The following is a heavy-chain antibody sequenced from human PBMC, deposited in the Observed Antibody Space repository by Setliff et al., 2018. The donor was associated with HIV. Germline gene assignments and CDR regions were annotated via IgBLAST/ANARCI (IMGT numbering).Heavy chain of an antibody. J-gene: IGHJ3*01. V-gene: IGHV4-59*01. CDR3: ARVQMAYAAFDV. D-gene: IGHD4-17*01. Sequence: SETLSLTCTVSGGSISTYYWSWIRQPPGKGLEWIGSIYFTGSSDNNPSLKSRVTLSVDMSKHQFSLKLSSVTAADTAVYYCARVQMAYAAFDVWGQGTMVTVSS. CDR1: GGSISTYY. CDR2: IYFTGSS.